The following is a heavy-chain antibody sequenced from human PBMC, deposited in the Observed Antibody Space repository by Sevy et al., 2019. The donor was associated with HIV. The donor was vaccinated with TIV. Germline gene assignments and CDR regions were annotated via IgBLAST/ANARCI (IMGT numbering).Heavy chain of an antibody. CDR3: AKRGGQYDLGMDV. CDR2: ISTSGSNR. CDR1: GFIFSSFE. Sequence: GGSLRLSCAASGFIFSSFEMNWVRQAPGKGLEWVSSISTSGSNRYYADSVKGRVTISRDNAKKSLYLQMNSLRAEDMATYFCAKRGGQYDLGMDVWGQGTTVTVSS. V-gene: IGHV3-48*03. D-gene: IGHD1-1*01. J-gene: IGHJ6*02.